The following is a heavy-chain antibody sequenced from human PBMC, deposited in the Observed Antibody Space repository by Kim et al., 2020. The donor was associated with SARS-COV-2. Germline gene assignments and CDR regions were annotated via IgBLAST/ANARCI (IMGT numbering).Heavy chain of an antibody. D-gene: IGHD4-17*01. CDR1: GFTFSDYY. Sequence: GGSLRLSCAASGFTFSDYYMSWIRQAPGKGLEWVSYISSSGSTIYYADSVKGRFTISRDNAKNSLYLQMNSLRAEDTAVYYCARERLLGYGEHYYYYGMDAWGQGATVTVSS. CDR3: ARERLLGYGEHYYYYGMDA. J-gene: IGHJ6*02. CDR2: ISSSGSTI. V-gene: IGHV3-11*04.